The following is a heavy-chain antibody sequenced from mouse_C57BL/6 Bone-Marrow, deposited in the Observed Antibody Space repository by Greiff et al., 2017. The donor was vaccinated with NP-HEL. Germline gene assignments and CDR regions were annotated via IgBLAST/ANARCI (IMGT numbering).Heavy chain of an antibody. CDR1: GFTFSSYA. J-gene: IGHJ3*01. CDR2: ISDGGSYT. V-gene: IGHV5-4*01. Sequence: DVQLVESGGGLVKPGGSLKLSCAASGFTFSSYAMSWVRQTPEKRLEWVATISDGGSYTYYPDNVKGRFTISRDNAKNNLYLQMSHLKSEDTAMYYCAREIGYYYGSSSFAYWGQGTLVTVSA. D-gene: IGHD1-1*01. CDR3: AREIGYYYGSSSFAY.